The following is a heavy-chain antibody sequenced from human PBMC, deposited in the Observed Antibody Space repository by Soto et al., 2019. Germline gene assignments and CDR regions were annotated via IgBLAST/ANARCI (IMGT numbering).Heavy chain of an antibody. J-gene: IGHJ6*01. D-gene: IGHD2-2*01. CDR3: ARERYQVISDGMDV. Sequence: HVQLVQSGADVKTPVASVRVSCKASGYTFTGYYVHWVREAPGQGLEWMGWINPETGGTSYAQKFQGRVTLSMDTSINTAYLELSRLRFDDAAVYFCARERYQVISDGMDVW. CDR1: GYTFTGYY. CDR2: INPETGGT. V-gene: IGHV1-2*02.